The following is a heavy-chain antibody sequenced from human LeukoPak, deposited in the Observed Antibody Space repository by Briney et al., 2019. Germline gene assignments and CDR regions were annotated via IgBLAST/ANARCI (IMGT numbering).Heavy chain of an antibody. J-gene: IGHJ4*02. CDR3: ARRGVN. Sequence: GGSLRLSCAASGFTFSSYAMHWVRQAPGKGLEWVEVISYDGSNKYYADSVKGRFSISRDNSKNTLYLQMNSLRAEDTAVYYCARRGVNWGQGTLVTVSS. CDR1: GFTFSSYA. CDR2: ISYDGSNK. D-gene: IGHD2-21*01. V-gene: IGHV3-30-3*01.